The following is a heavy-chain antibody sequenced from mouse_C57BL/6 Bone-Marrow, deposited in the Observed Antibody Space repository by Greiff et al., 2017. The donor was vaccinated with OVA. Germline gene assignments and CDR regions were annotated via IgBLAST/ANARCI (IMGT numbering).Heavy chain of an antibody. J-gene: IGHJ4*01. D-gene: IGHD2-4*01. Sequence: QVQLKQSGAELVRPGTSVKMSCTASGYTFTNYWIGWAKQRPGHGLEWIGDIYPGGGYTNYNEKFKGKATLTADKSSSTAYMQFSSLTSEDSAIYYCARYDYWYYAMDYWGQGTSVTVSS. CDR1: GYTFTNYW. CDR3: ARYDYWYYAMDY. CDR2: IYPGGGYT. V-gene: IGHV1-63*01.